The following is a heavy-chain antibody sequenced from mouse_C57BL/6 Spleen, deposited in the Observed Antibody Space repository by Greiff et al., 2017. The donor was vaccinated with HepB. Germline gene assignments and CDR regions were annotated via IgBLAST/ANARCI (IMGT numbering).Heavy chain of an antibody. CDR3: ARQSSYGNYFDY. V-gene: IGHV1-82*01. CDR1: GYAFSSSW. J-gene: IGHJ2*01. D-gene: IGHD1-1*01. Sequence: QVQLQQSGPELVKPGASVKISCKASGYAFSSSWMNWVKQRPGKGLEWIGRIYPGDGDTNYNGKFKGKATLTADKSSSTAYMQLSSLTSEDSAVYFCARQSSYGNYFDYWGQGTTLTVSS. CDR2: IYPGDGDT.